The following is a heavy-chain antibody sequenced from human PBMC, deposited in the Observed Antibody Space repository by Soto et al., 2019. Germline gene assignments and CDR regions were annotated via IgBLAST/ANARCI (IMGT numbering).Heavy chain of an antibody. V-gene: IGHV1-8*01. J-gene: IGHJ6*02. CDR2: MNPNSGNT. CDR3: ARGWVDIVGGGKDV. CDR1: GYTFTSYD. Sequence: QVQLVQSGAEVKKPGASVKVSCKASGYTFTSYDSNWVRQATGQGLEWMGWMNPNSGNTGYGQKFQGRVTMTRNTSISKDYMELSSLRSEDTAVYYCARGWVDIVGGGKDVWGQGTTVTVYS. D-gene: IGHD5-12*01.